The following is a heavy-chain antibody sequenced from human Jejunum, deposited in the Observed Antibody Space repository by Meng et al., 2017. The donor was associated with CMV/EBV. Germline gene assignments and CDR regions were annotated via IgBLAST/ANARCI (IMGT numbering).Heavy chain of an antibody. CDR1: GFTFDDYY. Sequence: VELGEFGGGLVKPGGSLRLYCAAFGFTFDDYYMNWIRQATGKGLEWVSSVSSVSSYTNYADSVKGRFTISRDNAKNSLYLQMNSLRAEDTAVYYCARDRYCTNGVCYTHFDSWGQGTLVTVSS. D-gene: IGHD2-8*01. CDR3: ARDRYCTNGVCYTHFDS. CDR2: VSSVSSYT. J-gene: IGHJ4*02. V-gene: IGHV3-11*06.